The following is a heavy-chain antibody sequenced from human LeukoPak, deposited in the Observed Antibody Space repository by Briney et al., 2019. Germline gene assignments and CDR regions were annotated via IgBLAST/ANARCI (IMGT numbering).Heavy chain of an antibody. CDR2: IYHSGST. J-gene: IGHJ4*02. CDR3: ARGNSGWWNYFDY. D-gene: IGHD6-19*01. Sequence: SETLSLTCAVSGYSISSGYYWGWIRQPPGKGLEWIGSIYHSGSTYYNPSLKSRVTISVDTSKNQFSLKLSSVTAADTAVYYCARGNSGWWNYFDYWGQGTLVTVSS. CDR1: GYSISSGYY. V-gene: IGHV4-38-2*01.